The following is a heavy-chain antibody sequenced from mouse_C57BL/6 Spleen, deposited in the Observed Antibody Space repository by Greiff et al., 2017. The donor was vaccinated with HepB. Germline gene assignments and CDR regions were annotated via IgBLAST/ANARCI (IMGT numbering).Heavy chain of an antibody. V-gene: IGHV1-74*01. CDR2: IHPSDSDT. CDR1: GYTFTSYW. J-gene: IGHJ4*01. D-gene: IGHD1-1*01. Sequence: QLQQPGAELVKPGASVKVSCKASGYTFTSYWMHWVKQRPGQGLEWIGRIHPSDSDTNYNQKFKGKATLTVDKSSSTADMQLSSLTSEDSAVYYCAMGQFITTVVAPLNYWGQGTSVTVSS. CDR3: AMGQFITTVVAPLNY.